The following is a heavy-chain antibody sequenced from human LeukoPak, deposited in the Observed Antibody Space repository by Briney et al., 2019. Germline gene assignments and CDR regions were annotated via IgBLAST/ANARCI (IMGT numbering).Heavy chain of an antibody. J-gene: IGHJ4*02. CDR1: GGTFSSYA. Sequence: GASVKVSCKASGGTFSSYAISWVRQAPGQGLEWMGGIIPIFGTANYAQKFQGRVTITADESTSTAYMELSSLRSEDTAVYYCARARELPHPFDYWGQGTLVTVSS. D-gene: IGHD1-26*01. V-gene: IGHV1-69*13. CDR3: ARARELPHPFDY. CDR2: IIPIFGTA.